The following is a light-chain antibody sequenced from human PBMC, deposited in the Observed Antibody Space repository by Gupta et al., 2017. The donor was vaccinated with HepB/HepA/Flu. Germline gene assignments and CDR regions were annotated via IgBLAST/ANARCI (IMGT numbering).Light chain of an antibody. CDR2: DVS. J-gene: IGLJ1*01. Sequence: SALTQRRSVSESLGQSVTITCTGTSSDGGGYNYVYWYQQHPGKAPKLMIYDVSKRSSGVPDRFSGSKSANTASLTISGLQAEDEGDYYCCSYAGTYTYVFGTGTKVTVL. CDR3: CSYAGTYTYV. V-gene: IGLV2-11*01. CDR1: SSDGGGYNY.